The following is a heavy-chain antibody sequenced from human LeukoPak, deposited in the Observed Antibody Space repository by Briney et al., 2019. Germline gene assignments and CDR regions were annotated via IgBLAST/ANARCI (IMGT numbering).Heavy chain of an antibody. CDR1: GFSFNRYA. Sequence: GSLRPSRAGSGFSFNRYALGWVRQALGKGLELVSSICETCSGTYYADSVKGRFTISRDNSKNTLFLQMNSLRVEDTAIYYCAKDPVAATGTGRINWFDPWGQGTLVTVSS. V-gene: IGHV3-23*05. J-gene: IGHJ5*02. CDR2: ICETCSGT. CDR3: AKDPVAATGTGRINWFDP. D-gene: IGHD3-10*01.